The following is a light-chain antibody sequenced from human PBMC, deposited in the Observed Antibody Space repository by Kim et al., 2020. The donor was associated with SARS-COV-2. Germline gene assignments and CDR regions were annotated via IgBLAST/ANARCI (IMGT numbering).Light chain of an antibody. J-gene: IGKJ1*01. V-gene: IGKV3-20*01. CDR2: APS. CDR1: QSVRSSY. Sequence: PGERATLSCRTSQSVRSSYFAWYQQKPGQAPRLLIYAPSTKATGIPDRFSGSGSGTDFTLTISRLEPEDFAVYYCQQYGSSPRTFGHGTKVDIK. CDR3: QQYGSSPRT.